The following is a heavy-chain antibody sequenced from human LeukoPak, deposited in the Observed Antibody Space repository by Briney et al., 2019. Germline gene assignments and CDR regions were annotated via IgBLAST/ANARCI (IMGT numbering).Heavy chain of an antibody. J-gene: IGHJ6*02. CDR3: AKVGHSSSWNYFYYGMDV. CDR1: GFTFSIYG. D-gene: IGHD2-2*01. V-gene: IGHV3-30*18. CDR2: ILHDGSNK. Sequence: GGSLRLSCAASGFTFSIYGMYWVRQAPGKGLEWVAVILHDGSNKYYGESVKGRFTISRDNSKNTLFLYMSSLRADDTGVYYCAKVGHSSSWNYFYYGMDVWGQGTTVTVSS.